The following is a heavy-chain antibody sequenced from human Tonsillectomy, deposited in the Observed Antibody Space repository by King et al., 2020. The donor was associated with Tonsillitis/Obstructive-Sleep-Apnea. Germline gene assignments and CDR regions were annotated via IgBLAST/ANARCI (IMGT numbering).Heavy chain of an antibody. D-gene: IGHD3-3*01. J-gene: IGHJ3*02. CDR3: ATSSRGLWSATASDPFDI. Sequence: QLQESGPGLVKPSETLSLICTVSYGSISTYSWSWIRQPPGKGLEWLGNIYNSWGTNYNPSLESRVTISVDTSKNQFSLELTSLTAADTAVYFCATSSRGLWSATASDPFDIWGQGTMVTVSS. V-gene: IGHV4-59*01. CDR2: IYNSWGT. CDR1: YGSISTYS.